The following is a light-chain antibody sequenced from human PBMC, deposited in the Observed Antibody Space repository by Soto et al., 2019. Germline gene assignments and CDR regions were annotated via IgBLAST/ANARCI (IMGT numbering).Light chain of an antibody. CDR3: QVWDESTVHYV. J-gene: IGLJ1*01. CDR2: DDG. CDR1: NIGSKS. V-gene: IGLV3-21*02. Sequence: SYELTQPPSVSVAPGQTARITCGGNNIGSKSVHWYQQKPGQAPVLVVYDDGDRPSGIPERFSGSESGNTATLTISRVEAGDEADYYCQVWDESTVHYVFGTGTKVTVL.